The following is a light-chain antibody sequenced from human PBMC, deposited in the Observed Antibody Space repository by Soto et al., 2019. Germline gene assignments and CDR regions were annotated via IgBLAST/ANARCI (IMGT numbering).Light chain of an antibody. V-gene: IGKV1-5*01. J-gene: IGKJ1*01. CDR2: DAS. CDR3: QQYNSYS. Sequence: DIQMTQSPSTLSASVGDRVTITCRASQSINSWLAWYQQQPGKAPKLLIYDASSLESGVPSRFSGSGSGTEFTLTISSLQPDDFATYYCQQYNSYSFGQGTKVDIK. CDR1: QSINSW.